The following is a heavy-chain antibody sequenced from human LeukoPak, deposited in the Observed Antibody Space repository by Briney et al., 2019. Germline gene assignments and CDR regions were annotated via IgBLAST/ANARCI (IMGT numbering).Heavy chain of an antibody. CDR1: GGSISSYY. CDR2: IYTSGST. CDR3: ARERKHYYDSSGYGYYFDH. D-gene: IGHD3-22*01. V-gene: IGHV4-4*07. J-gene: IGHJ4*02. Sequence: SETLSLTCTVSGGSISSYYWSWVRQPAGKGLEWIGRIYTSGSTNYNPSLKSRVTMSVDTSKNQFSLKLSSVTAADTAVYYCARERKHYYDSSGYGYYFDHWGQGTLVTVSS.